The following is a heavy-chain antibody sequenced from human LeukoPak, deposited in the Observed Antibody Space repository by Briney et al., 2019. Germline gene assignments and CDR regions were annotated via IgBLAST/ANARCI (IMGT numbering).Heavy chain of an antibody. CDR3: ASIREGGGIDF. J-gene: IGHJ4*02. CDR2: ISGSGGST. D-gene: IGHD3-16*01. CDR1: GFTFSSYA. V-gene: IGHV3-23*01. Sequence: GGSLRLSCAASGFTFSSYAMSWVRQAPGKGLEWVSAISGSGGSTYYADSVKGRFTISRDNSNNTLYLQMNSLRAEDTAVYYCASIREGGGIDFWGQGNLVTVSS.